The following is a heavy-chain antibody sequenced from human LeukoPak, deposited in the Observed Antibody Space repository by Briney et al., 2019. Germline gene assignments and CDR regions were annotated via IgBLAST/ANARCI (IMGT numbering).Heavy chain of an antibody. CDR3: ARVGSDWNDVRYNWFDP. J-gene: IGHJ5*02. CDR1: GGSISSGDYS. D-gene: IGHD1-1*01. V-gene: IGHV4-30-2*01. Sequence: SETLSLTCAVSGGSISSGDYSWSWTRQPPGKGLEWIGYIFQSGSTYYNPSLKSRVTISVDRSKNQFSLKLSSVTAADTAVYYCARVGSDWNDVRYNWFDPWGQGTLVTVSS. CDR2: IFQSGST.